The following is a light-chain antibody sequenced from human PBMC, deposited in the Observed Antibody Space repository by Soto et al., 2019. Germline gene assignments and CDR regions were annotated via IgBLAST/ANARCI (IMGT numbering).Light chain of an antibody. CDR2: SDN. J-gene: IGLJ7*01. Sequence: QSGLTQPPSVSGTPGQRVTISCSGSSSNIGNNFVYWYQHLPGAAPTLVVYSDNHRPSGVPVRFSGSKSGTSASLTISGLRSEDEATYYCATWDDSLSGFVVFGGGTQLTVL. V-gene: IGLV1-47*01. CDR3: ATWDDSLSGFVV. CDR1: SSNIGNNF.